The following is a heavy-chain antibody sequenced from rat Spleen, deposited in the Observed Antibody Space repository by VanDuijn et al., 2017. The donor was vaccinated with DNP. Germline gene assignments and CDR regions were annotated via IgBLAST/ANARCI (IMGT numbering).Heavy chain of an antibody. CDR1: GYSITSSYR. Sequence: EVQLQESGPGLVKPSQSLSLICSVTGYSITSSYRWNWLRKFPGNKLEWMGSINSSGTTKYNPSLKSRVFITRDTSKNQLFLQVDSVTTEDTATYHCARWPGYNPPYAMDAWGQGTSVTVSS. CDR2: INSSGTT. CDR3: ARWPGYNPPYAMDA. D-gene: IGHD1-4*01. J-gene: IGHJ4*01. V-gene: IGHV3-3*01.